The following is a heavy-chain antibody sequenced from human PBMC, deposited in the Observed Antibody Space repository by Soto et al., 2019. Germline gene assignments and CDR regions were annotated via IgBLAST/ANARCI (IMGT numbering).Heavy chain of an antibody. V-gene: IGHV4-30-4*01. CDR1: GGSISSGDYY. J-gene: IGHJ6*02. Sequence: TLSLTCTVSGGSISSGDYYWSWVRQPPGKGLEWIGFIYYSGSTYYNPSLKSRVTISVDTSKNQFSLKLSSVSAADTAVYYCARDYMDTSMVRTQHYYGVDVWGQGTTVTVSS. CDR2: IYYSGST. CDR3: ARDYMDTSMVRTQHYYGVDV. D-gene: IGHD5-18*01.